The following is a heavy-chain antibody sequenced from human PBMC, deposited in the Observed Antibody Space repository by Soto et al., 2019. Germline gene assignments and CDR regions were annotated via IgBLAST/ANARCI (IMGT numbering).Heavy chain of an antibody. D-gene: IGHD4-17*01. CDR2: INSDGSST. V-gene: IGHV3-74*01. CDR1: GFTFSSYW. J-gene: IGHJ6*03. CDR3: ARGTSYGDYGWGYYYYYMDV. Sequence: WGSLRLSCAASGFTFSSYWMHWVRQAPGKGLVWFSRINSDGSSTSYADSVKGRFTISRDNAKNTLYLQMNSLGAEDTAVYYCARGTSYGDYGWGYYYYYMDVWGKGTTVTVSS.